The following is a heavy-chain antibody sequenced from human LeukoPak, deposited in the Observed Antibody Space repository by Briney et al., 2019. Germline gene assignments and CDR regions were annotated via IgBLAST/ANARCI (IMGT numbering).Heavy chain of an antibody. CDR2: ISSSGSTI. CDR3: AGAFYDFLTGYPAYFDY. V-gene: IGHV3-48*03. Sequence: PGGSLRLSCAASGFTFSNYEMNWVRQAPGKGLEWVSYISSSGSTIYYADSVKGRFTISRDNAKNSLYLQMNSLRAEDTAVYYCAGAFYDFLTGYPAYFDYWGQGTLVTVSS. D-gene: IGHD3-9*01. J-gene: IGHJ4*02. CDR1: GFTFSNYE.